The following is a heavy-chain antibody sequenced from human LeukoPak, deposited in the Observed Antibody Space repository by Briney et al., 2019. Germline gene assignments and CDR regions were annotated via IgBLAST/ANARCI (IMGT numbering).Heavy chain of an antibody. CDR1: GFTVSSNY. Sequence: GGSLRLSCAASGFTVSSNYMSWVRQAPGKGLEWVAVIYSGGSTYYADSVKGRFTNSRNNSKNTLYLQMNSLRAEDTAVYYCASWGLGTSLDYWGQGTLVTVSS. D-gene: IGHD2-2*01. CDR3: ASWGLGTSLDY. CDR2: IYSGGST. V-gene: IGHV3-66*02. J-gene: IGHJ4*02.